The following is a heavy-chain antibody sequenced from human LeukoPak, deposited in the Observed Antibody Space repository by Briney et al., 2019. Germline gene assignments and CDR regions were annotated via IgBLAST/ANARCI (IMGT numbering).Heavy chain of an antibody. CDR3: ARAGDYCLEH. D-gene: IGHD2-15*01. CDR1: GYPISSGYW. J-gene: IGHJ4*02. V-gene: IGHV4-4*02. Sequence: SETLSLTCAVSGYPISSGYWWSWVRQPPGKGLEWIGESSHSGSTNYHPSLKSRVTLSLDKSTNQLSLQLTSVTAADTAVYHCARAGDYCLEHWGQGILVSVSS. CDR2: SSHSGST.